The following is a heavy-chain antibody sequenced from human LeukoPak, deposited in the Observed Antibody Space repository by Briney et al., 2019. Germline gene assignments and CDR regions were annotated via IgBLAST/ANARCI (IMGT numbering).Heavy chain of an antibody. V-gene: IGHV4-61*08. Sequence: SETLSLTCTVSGGSISSGDYYWSWIRQPPGKGLEWIGYISYSGSTYYNPSLKSRVTISLDTSKNQFSLRLSSVTAADTVVYYCARESLESSLHYWGQGTLVTVSS. CDR2: ISYSGST. D-gene: IGHD3-3*01. J-gene: IGHJ4*02. CDR3: ARESLESSLHY. CDR1: GGSISSGDYY.